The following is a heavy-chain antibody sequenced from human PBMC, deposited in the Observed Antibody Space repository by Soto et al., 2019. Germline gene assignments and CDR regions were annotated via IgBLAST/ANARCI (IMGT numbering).Heavy chain of an antibody. CDR2: SSAYNGDT. CDR3: ARVPSNTSGYYQFFDY. V-gene: IGHV1-18*01. Sequence: ASVKVSCKASGYTFTNHGISWVRQAPGQGLEWMGWSSAYNGDTKYAQKFQGRVTLTTDSSTSTAYMELRSLRSDDTAVYYCARVPSNTSGYYQFFDYWGQGTLVTVSS. CDR1: GYTFTNHG. D-gene: IGHD3-22*01. J-gene: IGHJ4*02.